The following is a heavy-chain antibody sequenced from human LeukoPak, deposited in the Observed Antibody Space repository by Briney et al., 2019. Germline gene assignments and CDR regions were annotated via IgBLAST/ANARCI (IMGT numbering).Heavy chain of an antibody. CDR1: GGSISSSSYY. CDR3: ARHVECGLRSSTSCHVDY. V-gene: IGHV4-39*01. CDR2: IYYSGST. D-gene: IGHD2-2*01. J-gene: IGHJ4*02. Sequence: SETLSLTCTVSGGSISSSSYYWGWIRQPPGKGLEWIGSIYYSGSTYYNPSLKSRVTISVDMSKNQFSLKLSSVTAADTAVYYCARHVECGLRSSTSCHVDYWGQGTLVTVSS.